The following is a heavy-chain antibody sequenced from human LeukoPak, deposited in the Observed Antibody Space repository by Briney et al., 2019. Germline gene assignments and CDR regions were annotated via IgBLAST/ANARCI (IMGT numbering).Heavy chain of an antibody. D-gene: IGHD3-3*01. CDR2: IRYDGSNK. CDR1: GFTFSSYG. Sequence: GGSLRLSCAASGFTFSSYGMHWVRQAPGKGLEWVAFIRYDGSNKYYADSVKGRFTISRDNSKNTLYLQMNSLRAEDTAVYYCAKLHYDFWSGYSPLDYWGQGTLVTVSS. V-gene: IGHV3-30*02. CDR3: AKLHYDFWSGYSPLDY. J-gene: IGHJ4*02.